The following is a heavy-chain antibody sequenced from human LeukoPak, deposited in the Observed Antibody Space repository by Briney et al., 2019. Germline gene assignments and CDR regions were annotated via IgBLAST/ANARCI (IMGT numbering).Heavy chain of an antibody. V-gene: IGHV3-23*01. J-gene: IGHJ6*02. Sequence: GGSLRLSCAASGFTLNNYAMSWVRQAPGKGLEWVSAISGSGGSTYYADSVKGRFTISRDNSKNTLYLQMNSLRAEDTAVYYCAKVAFNYYYYGMDVWGQGTTVTVSS. CDR2: ISGSGGST. CDR1: GFTLNNYA. CDR3: AKVAFNYYYYGMDV.